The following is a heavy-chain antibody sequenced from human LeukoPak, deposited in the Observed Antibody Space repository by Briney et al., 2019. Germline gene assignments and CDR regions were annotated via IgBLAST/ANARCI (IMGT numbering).Heavy chain of an antibody. J-gene: IGHJ3*02. D-gene: IGHD3-10*01. CDR2: IYPGDSDT. Sequence: GKSLKISCKGSGYSFSSYWIGWVRQMPGKGLEWMGIIYPGDSDTRYSPSFQGQVTISADKSINTAYLQWSSLKASDTAMYYCARHMALKNAFDIWARGTMVTVSS. V-gene: IGHV5-51*01. CDR1: GYSFSSYW. CDR3: ARHMALKNAFDI.